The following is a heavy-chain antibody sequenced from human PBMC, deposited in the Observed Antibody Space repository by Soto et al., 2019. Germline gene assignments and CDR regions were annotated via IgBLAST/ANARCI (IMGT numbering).Heavy chain of an antibody. Sequence: PGGSLRVSCAAAGFNFSNAWRNWVRKAPGKGLEWVGRIKSKTDGGTTDYAAPVKGRFTISRDDSKNTLYLQMNSLKTEDTAVYYCTTDYSFTMIVVPDAFDIWGQGTMVTVSS. CDR3: TTDYSFTMIVVPDAFDI. J-gene: IGHJ3*02. D-gene: IGHD3-22*01. CDR2: IKSKTDGGTT. CDR1: GFNFSNAW. V-gene: IGHV3-15*07.